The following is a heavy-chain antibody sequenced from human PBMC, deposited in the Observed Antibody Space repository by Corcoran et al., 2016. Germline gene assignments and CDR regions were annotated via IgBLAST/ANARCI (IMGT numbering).Heavy chain of an antibody. Sequence: EVQLVESGGGLIQPGGSLRLSCAASGFTVSSNYMSWVRQAPGKGLEWVSVIYSGGSTYYADSVKGLFTISRDNSKNTLYLQMNSLRAEETAGYYCARVQYYYDSSGPSYYFDYWGQGTLVTVSS. CDR1: GFTVSSNY. D-gene: IGHD3-22*01. V-gene: IGHV3-53*01. J-gene: IGHJ4*02. CDR3: ARVQYYYDSSGPSYYFDY. CDR2: IYSGGST.